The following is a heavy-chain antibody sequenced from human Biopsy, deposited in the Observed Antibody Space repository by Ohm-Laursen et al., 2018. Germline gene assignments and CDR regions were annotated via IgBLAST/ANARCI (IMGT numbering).Heavy chain of an antibody. J-gene: IGHJ5*02. CDR1: AYSFGDHR. Sequence: SVKVSCKASAYSFGDHRIHWVRQAPGQGLEWMGWISGYNGNTVYPQNHQGRVTLTTDTSTSTAYMELSSLRSDDTAVYYCARSFGVVINFEHNWFDPWGQGTLVTVSS. D-gene: IGHD3-3*01. CDR3: ARSFGVVINFEHNWFDP. CDR2: ISGYNGNT. V-gene: IGHV1-18*04.